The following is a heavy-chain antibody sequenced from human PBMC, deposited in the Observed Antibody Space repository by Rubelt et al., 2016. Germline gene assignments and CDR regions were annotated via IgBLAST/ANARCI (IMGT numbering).Heavy chain of an antibody. Sequence: QLQLQESGPGLVKPSETLSLTCTVSGGSISSSSYYWGWIRQPPGKGLEWIGYIYYSGSTSYNPSLKGRVTRSVETSKNQFSLKLSSVTAADTAVYYCARGSIWFGVDWGQGTLVTVSS. D-gene: IGHD3-10*01. CDR1: GGSISSSSYY. V-gene: IGHV4-39*07. CDR2: IYYSGST. CDR3: ARGSIWFGVD. J-gene: IGHJ4*02.